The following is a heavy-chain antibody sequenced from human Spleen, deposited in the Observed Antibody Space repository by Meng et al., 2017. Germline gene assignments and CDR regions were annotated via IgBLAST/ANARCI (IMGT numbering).Heavy chain of an antibody. CDR1: GFTFSSYN. V-gene: IGHV3-74*03. J-gene: IGHJ4*02. CDR2: INTDASIT. D-gene: IGHD3-16*01. CDR3: AEGGIVVLN. Sequence: GGSLRLSCAASGFTFSSYNMHWVRQTPGEGLVWVSRINTDASITTYADSVKGRFTISRDDAKNTVYLQMNSLRAEDTAVYYCAEGGIVVLNWGQGTLVTVSS.